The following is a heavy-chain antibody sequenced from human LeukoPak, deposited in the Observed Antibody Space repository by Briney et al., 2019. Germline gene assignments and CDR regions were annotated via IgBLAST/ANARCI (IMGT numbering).Heavy chain of an antibody. Sequence: SETLSLTCTVSGGSISSYYWSCIRQPPGKGLEWIGYIYYSGSTNYNPSLKSRVTISVDTSKNQFSLKLSSVTAADTAVYYCARSVAARRSLDYWGQGTLVTVSS. CDR3: ARSVAARRSLDY. CDR2: IYYSGST. D-gene: IGHD6-6*01. CDR1: GGSISSYY. J-gene: IGHJ4*02. V-gene: IGHV4-59*08.